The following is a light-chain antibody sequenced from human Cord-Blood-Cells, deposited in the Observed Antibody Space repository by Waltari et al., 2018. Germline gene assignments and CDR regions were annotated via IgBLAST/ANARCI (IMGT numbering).Light chain of an antibody. Sequence: QSALTQPASVSGSPGQSITISCTGTSSDVGRYNLVSWYQQHPGKAPKLRIYEGSKRPSGVSNRFSCSKSGNTASLTISGLQAEDEADYYCCSYAGSSTFVVFGGGTKLTVL. CDR2: EGS. V-gene: IGLV2-23*03. J-gene: IGLJ2*01. CDR3: CSYAGSSTFVV. CDR1: SSDVGRYNL.